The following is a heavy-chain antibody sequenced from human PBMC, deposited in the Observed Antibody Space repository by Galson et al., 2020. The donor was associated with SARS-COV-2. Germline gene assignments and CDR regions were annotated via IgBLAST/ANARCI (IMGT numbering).Heavy chain of an antibody. V-gene: IGHV4-38-2*02. Sequence: SETLSLTCTVSGYSITSGYYWGWIRQSPGKGLEWIGSIYHTGTTYYNPSLKSRVSISLDTSNNHFSLELSSMTAADTAVYFCATPDGAGYSWDYWGQGIFVTVSS. J-gene: IGHJ4*02. CDR3: ATPDGAGYSWDY. CDR1: GYSITSGYY. D-gene: IGHD5-18*01. CDR2: IYHTGTT.